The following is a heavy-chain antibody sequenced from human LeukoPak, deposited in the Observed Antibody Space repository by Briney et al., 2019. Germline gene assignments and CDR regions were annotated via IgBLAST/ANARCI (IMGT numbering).Heavy chain of an antibody. CDR3: ASDLGHRRASKPGY. CDR1: GFTFSSYS. Sequence: GGSLRLSCAASGFTFSSYSMNWVRQAPGKGLEWVSSISSSSSYIYYADSVKGRFTISRDNAKNSLYLQMNSLRAEDTAVYYCASDLGHRRASKPGYWGQGTLVTVSS. V-gene: IGHV3-21*01. CDR2: ISSSSSYI. D-gene: IGHD1-14*01. J-gene: IGHJ4*02.